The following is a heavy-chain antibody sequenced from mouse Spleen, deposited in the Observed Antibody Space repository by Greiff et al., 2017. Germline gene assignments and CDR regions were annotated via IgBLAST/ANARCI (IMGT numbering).Heavy chain of an antibody. CDR3: ARQAGSPYAMDY. Sequence: EVHLVESGGGLVKPGGSLKLSCAASGFTFSSYGMSWVRQTPEKRLEWVATISGGGSYTYYPDSVKGRFTISRDNAKNNLYLQMSSLRSEDTALYYCARQAGSPYAMDYWGQGTSVTVSS. CDR2: ISGGGSYT. J-gene: IGHJ4*01. D-gene: IGHD1-1*01. V-gene: IGHV5-9-2*01. CDR1: GFTFSSYG.